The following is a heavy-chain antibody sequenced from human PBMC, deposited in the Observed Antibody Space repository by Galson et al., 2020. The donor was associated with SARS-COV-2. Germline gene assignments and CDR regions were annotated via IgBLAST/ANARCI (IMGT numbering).Heavy chain of an antibody. Sequence: GESLKISCAASGFTFSNAWMSWVRQAPGKGLEWVGRIKSKTDGGTTDYAAPVKGRFTISRDDSKNTLYLQMNSLKTEDTAVYYCTTDLGYYDWDYYGMDVWGQGTTVTVSS. V-gene: IGHV3-15*01. J-gene: IGHJ6*02. CDR2: IKSKTDGGTT. CDR1: GFTFSNAW. CDR3: TTDLGYYDWDYYGMDV. D-gene: IGHD3-22*01.